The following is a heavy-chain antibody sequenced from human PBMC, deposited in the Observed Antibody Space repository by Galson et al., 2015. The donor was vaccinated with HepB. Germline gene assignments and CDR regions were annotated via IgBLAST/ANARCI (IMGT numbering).Heavy chain of an antibody. D-gene: IGHD2-15*01. CDR2: INAGNGNT. J-gene: IGHJ3*02. Sequence: SVKVSCKASGYTFTSFVMHWVRQAPGQRLEWMGWINAGNGNTKSSQKLQGRVTITRDTSASTAYMQLSSLRSEDTAVYYCARGVNTVAVGAAIFGDAFDIWGQGTMVTVSS. V-gene: IGHV1-3*01. CDR1: GYTFTSFV. CDR3: ARGVNTVAVGAAIFGDAFDI.